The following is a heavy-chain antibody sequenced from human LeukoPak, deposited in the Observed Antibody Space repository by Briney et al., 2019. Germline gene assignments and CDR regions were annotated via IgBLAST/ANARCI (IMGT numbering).Heavy chain of an antibody. D-gene: IGHD3-22*01. CDR1: GYTFTSYD. CDR3: ARLYYYASSGDDALDI. CDR2: MDGSSGKT. V-gene: IGHV1-8*01. J-gene: IGHJ3*02. Sequence: ASVKVSCKTSGYTFTSYDINWVRQATGQGLEWMGGMDGSSGKTAYAQKFLGRVTITRNTSISTAYMELSSLTSEDTAVYYCARLYYYASSGDDALDIWGQGTMVTVSS.